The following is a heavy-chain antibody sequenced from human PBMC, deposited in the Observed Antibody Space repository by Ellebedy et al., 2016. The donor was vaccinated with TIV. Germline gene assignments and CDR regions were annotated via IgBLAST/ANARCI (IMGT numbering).Heavy chain of an antibody. CDR1: GFTFSSYA. CDR2: ISGSGGST. CDR3: AKSSVAAVLSCFDY. Sequence: GGSLRLSCAASGFTFSSYAMSWVRQAPGKGLEWVSVISGSGGSTYYADSVKGRFTISRDNSKNTLYLQMNSLRAEDTAVYYCAKSSVAAVLSCFDYWGQGTLLTVSS. D-gene: IGHD6-19*01. J-gene: IGHJ4*02. V-gene: IGHV3-23*01.